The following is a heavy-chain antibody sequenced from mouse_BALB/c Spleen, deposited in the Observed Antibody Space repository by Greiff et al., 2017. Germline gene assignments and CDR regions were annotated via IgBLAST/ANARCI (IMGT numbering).Heavy chain of an antibody. CDR1: GYSITSGYY. D-gene: IGHD1-1*01. J-gene: IGHJ2*01. CDR2: ISYSGST. Sequence: EVKLMESGPGLVKPSQSLSLTCSVTGYSITSGYYWNWIRQFPGNKLEWMGYISYSGSTSYNPSLKSRISITRDTSKNQFFLQLNSVTTEDTATYYCARSPTVVPFDYWGQGTTLTVSS. CDR3: ARSPTVVPFDY. V-gene: IGHV3-2*02.